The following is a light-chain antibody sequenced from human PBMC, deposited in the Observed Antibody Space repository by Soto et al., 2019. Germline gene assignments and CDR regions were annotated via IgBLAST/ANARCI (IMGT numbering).Light chain of an antibody. CDR1: QSVSSSY. Sequence: EIVLTQSPGTLSLSRGERSTLSCRASQSVSSSYLAWYQQKPGQAPRLLIYGASSRATGIPDRFSGSGSGTDFTLSISRLEPEDFAVYYCQQRSNWGLTFGGGTKVDIK. CDR2: GAS. V-gene: IGKV3D-20*02. CDR3: QQRSNWGLT. J-gene: IGKJ4*01.